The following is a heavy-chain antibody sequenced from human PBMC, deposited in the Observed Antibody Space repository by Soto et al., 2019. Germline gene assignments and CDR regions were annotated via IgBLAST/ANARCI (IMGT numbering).Heavy chain of an antibody. V-gene: IGHV3-30*18. D-gene: IGHD4-17*01. Sequence: QVPLVESGGGAVQPGGSLRLSCAASGFTFDSHGMHWVRQAPGKGLEWVAVISSDGNNKYYADSVKGRFTISRDNFNHILYLQMSSLRAEDTAVYYCAKDLLPNTVTTCGSWGQGTLVTVSS. CDR2: ISSDGNNK. J-gene: IGHJ5*02. CDR3: AKDLLPNTVTTCGS. CDR1: GFTFDSHG.